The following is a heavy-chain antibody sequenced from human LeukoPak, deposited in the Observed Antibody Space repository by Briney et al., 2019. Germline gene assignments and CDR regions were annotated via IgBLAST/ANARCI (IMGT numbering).Heavy chain of an antibody. D-gene: IGHD4-17*01. J-gene: IGHJ4*02. CDR3: ARDNGDYLFDY. V-gene: IGHV3-53*05. Sequence: GGSLRLSCAASGFTVSSNYMSWVRQAPGKGLEWVSVIYSGGSTYYADSVKGRFTVSRDNSKNTLYLQMNSLRGEDTAIYFCARDNGDYLFDYWGQGTLVTVSS. CDR1: GFTVSSNY. CDR2: IYSGGST.